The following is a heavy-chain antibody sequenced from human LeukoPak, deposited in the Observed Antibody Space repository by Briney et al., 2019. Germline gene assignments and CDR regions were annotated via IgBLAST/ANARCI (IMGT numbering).Heavy chain of an antibody. CDR3: ARLSVIVGSTLEYYYYYMDV. J-gene: IGHJ6*03. V-gene: IGHV4-34*01. CDR1: GGTFSGYY. CDR2: SNDSGGT. Sequence: ASETLSLTCAVYGGTFSGYYWSWIRQPPGKRLEWVGESNDSGGTNYNPSLKSRVTISADKSKNQVSLKLTSVTAADTAVYYCARLSVIVGSTLEYYYYYMDVWGQGTTVTVSS. D-gene: IGHD1-26*01.